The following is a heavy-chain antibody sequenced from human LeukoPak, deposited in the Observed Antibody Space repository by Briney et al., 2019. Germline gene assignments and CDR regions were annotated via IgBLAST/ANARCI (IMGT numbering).Heavy chain of an antibody. D-gene: IGHD5-18*01. V-gene: IGHV3-30*02. CDR2: IRYDGSNK. CDR3: ARAGVGADTAMELGY. CDR1: GFTFSSYG. J-gene: IGHJ4*02. Sequence: PGGSLRLSCAASGFTFSSYGMHWVRQAPGKGQEWVAFIRYDGSNKYYADSVKGRFTISRDNAKNSLYLQMNSLRAEDTALYYCARAGVGADTAMELGYWGQGTLVTVSS.